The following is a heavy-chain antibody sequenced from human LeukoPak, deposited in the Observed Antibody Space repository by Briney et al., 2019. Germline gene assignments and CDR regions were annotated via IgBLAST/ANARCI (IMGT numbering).Heavy chain of an antibody. CDR3: ARLQIGGSYYFDY. D-gene: IGHD3-16*01. J-gene: IGHJ4*02. CDR2: IYYSGNT. CDR1: GGSVSSYY. V-gene: IGHV4-59*08. Sequence: SETLSLTCTVSGGSVSSYYWSWIRQPPGKGLEWLGYIYYSGNTNYNPSLNSRVTISVDTSKNQFSLRLSSVTAADTAVYYCARLQIGGSYYFDYWGQGTLVTVSS.